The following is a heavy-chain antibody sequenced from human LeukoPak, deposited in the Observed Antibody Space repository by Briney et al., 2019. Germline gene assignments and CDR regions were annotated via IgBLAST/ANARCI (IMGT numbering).Heavy chain of an antibody. Sequence: PGGSLRLSCAASGFTFSSYDMNWVRQAPGKGLEWVSYISSSASTLYYADSVKGRFTISRDNSKNTLYLQMNSLRAEDTAVYYCAGDLDTAMVGPDMYCFDYWGQGALVTVSS. D-gene: IGHD5-18*01. V-gene: IGHV3-48*03. CDR3: AGDLDTAMVGPDMYCFDY. CDR1: GFTFSSYD. J-gene: IGHJ4*02. CDR2: ISSSASTL.